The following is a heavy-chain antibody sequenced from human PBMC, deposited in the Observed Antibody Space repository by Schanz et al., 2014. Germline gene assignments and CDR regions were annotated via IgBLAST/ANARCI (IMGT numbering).Heavy chain of an antibody. V-gene: IGHV3-13*01. J-gene: IGHJ6*02. CDR3: AKGMGYCSGGTCYDYYYYGLDV. D-gene: IGHD2-15*01. CDR2: IGYLGDT. CDR1: GFTFRDHY. Sequence: GGSLRLSCAASGFTFRDHYMDWVRQGTGKGLEWVSTIGYLGDTYYPDSVKGRFTISRDNSENTLYLQMNSLSADDTAVFYCAKGMGYCSGGTCYDYYYYGLDVWGQGTTVTVSS.